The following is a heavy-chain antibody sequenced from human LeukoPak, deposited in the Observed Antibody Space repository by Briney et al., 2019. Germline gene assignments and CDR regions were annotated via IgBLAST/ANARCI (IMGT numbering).Heavy chain of an antibody. J-gene: IGHJ3*02. V-gene: IGHV3-21*01. CDR2: ISTSRSYI. CDR3: ARPRSQGWSHDAFDI. CDR1: GFIFSYYS. Sequence: GGSLRLSCAASGFIFSYYSMNWVRQAPGKGLEWVSSISTSRSYIYYADSVKGRFTISRDNAKNSLYLQMNSLRAEDTAVYYCARPRSQGWSHDAFDIWGQGTMVTVSS. D-gene: IGHD2-15*01.